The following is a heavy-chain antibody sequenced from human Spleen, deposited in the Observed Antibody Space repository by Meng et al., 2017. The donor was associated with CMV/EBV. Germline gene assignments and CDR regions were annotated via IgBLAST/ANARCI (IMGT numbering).Heavy chain of an antibody. CDR2: ISSSSGTI. CDR3: AKDLSRFLAWSYNGMDV. Sequence: GESLKISCAASGFTSSSYTMDWVRQAPGKGLEWISYISSSSGTIYYADSVKGRFTISRDNAKNSLYLQMNSLRAEDSAVYWCAKDLSRFLAWSYNGMDVWGQGTTVTVSS. J-gene: IGHJ6*02. CDR1: GFTSSSYT. D-gene: IGHD3-3*01. V-gene: IGHV3-48*04.